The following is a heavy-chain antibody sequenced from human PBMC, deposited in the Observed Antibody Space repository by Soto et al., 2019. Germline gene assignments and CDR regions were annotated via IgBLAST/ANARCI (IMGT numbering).Heavy chain of an antibody. Sequence: GGSLRLSCAASGFTLSSYGMHWVRQAPGKGLEWVANIKQDGSEKYYVDSVKGRFTISRDNAKNTLYLQMHSLRAEDTALYFCVRDRGYPDSFDVWGRGTMVTV. CDR1: GFTLSSYG. CDR3: VRDRGYPDSFDV. J-gene: IGHJ3*01. V-gene: IGHV3-7*01. CDR2: IKQDGSEK. D-gene: IGHD1-1*01.